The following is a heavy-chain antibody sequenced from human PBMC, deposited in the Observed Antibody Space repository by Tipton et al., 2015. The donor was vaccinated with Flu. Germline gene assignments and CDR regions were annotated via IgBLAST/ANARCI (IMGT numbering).Heavy chain of an antibody. Sequence: QMQLVQSGAEVKKPGSSVRVSCKTSEGTFSIYGISWVRQAPGRGLEWMGGIIPLSGTANFAQKFQGRVTITADESTSTAYMELSSLRSEDTAVYYCARGITMIVGDNYYYAMDVWGQGTTVTVSS. CDR1: EGTFSIYG. CDR3: ARGITMIVGDNYYYAMDV. J-gene: IGHJ6*02. CDR2: IIPLSGTA. V-gene: IGHV1-69*01. D-gene: IGHD3-22*01.